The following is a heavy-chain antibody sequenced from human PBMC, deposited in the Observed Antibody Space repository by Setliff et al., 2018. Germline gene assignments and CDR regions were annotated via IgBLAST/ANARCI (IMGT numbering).Heavy chain of an antibody. Sequence: GGSLRLSCAASEFRFSIYGMHWVRQAPGKGLECVAFIRYDGSNKYYADSVKGRFTISRDNSENTLFLQMTSLRPEDTGVYYCVKVKKPLIRGSGFDYWGRGTLVTVSS. D-gene: IGHD3-10*01. CDR1: EFRFSIYG. J-gene: IGHJ4*02. CDR2: IRYDGSNK. CDR3: VKVKKPLIRGSGFDY. V-gene: IGHV3-30*02.